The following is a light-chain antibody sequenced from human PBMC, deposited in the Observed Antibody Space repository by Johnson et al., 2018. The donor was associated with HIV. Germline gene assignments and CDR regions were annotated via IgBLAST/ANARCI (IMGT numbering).Light chain of an antibody. J-gene: IGLJ1*01. CDR2: DNN. Sequence: QSVLTQPPSVSAAPGQKVTISCSGSSSNIGSNYVSWYQHLPGTAPKLLIYDNNKRPSGIPDRFSGSKSGTSATLGITGLQTGDEADYYCGTWDSSLSGVFGTGTKVTVL. CDR3: GTWDSSLSGV. V-gene: IGLV1-51*01. CDR1: SSNIGSNY.